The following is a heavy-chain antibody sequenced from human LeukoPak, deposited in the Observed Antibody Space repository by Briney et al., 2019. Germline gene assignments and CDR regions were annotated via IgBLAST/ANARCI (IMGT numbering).Heavy chain of an antibody. J-gene: IGHJ5*02. D-gene: IGHD1-26*01. CDR3: ARYLVGARGNWFDP. CDR2: ISGSGGST. Sequence: PGGSLRLSCAASGFTFSSYGMSWVRQAPGKGLEWVSAISGSGGSTYHADPVKGRFTISRDNSKNTLYLQMNSLRAEDTAVYYCARYLVGARGNWFDPWGQGTLVTVSS. V-gene: IGHV3-23*01. CDR1: GFTFSSYG.